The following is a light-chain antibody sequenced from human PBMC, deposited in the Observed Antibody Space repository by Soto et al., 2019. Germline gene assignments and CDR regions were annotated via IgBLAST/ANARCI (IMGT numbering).Light chain of an antibody. Sequence: QSALTQPASVSGSPGQSITISCTGPSSDVGGYNYVSWYQQHPAKAPKVMIYDVSNRPSGVSNRFSGSKSGNTASLTISGLQAEDEADYYCYSYTSSSTYVFGTGTKVTVL. CDR3: YSYTSSSTYV. CDR1: SSDVGGYNY. CDR2: DVS. V-gene: IGLV2-14*03. J-gene: IGLJ1*01.